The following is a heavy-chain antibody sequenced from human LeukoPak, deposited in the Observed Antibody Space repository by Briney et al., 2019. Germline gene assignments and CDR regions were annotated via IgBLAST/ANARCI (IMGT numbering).Heavy chain of an antibody. V-gene: IGHV3-7*01. CDR3: AREWQGGIAAAGTRIEGDY. Sequence: GGSLRLSCAVSGFSVSGYWMTWVRQAPGKGLEWVANIKQDGSEKNYVDSVKGRFTISRDNAENSLFIQMNSLRVEDTAVYYCAREWQGGIAAAGTRIEGDYWGQGTLVAVSS. CDR1: GFSVSGYW. J-gene: IGHJ4*02. CDR2: IKQDGSEK. D-gene: IGHD6-13*01.